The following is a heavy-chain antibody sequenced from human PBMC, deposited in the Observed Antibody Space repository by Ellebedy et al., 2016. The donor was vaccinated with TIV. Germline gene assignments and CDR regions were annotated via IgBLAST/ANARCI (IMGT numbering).Heavy chain of an antibody. D-gene: IGHD3-22*01. CDR3: ARLTADYYDSSGYFDWDY. CDR2: IDPSDSYT. V-gene: IGHV5-10-1*01. J-gene: IGHJ4*02. CDR1: GYRFTSYW. Sequence: GGSLRLSCKGSGYRFTSYWINWVRQMPGKGLEWMGRIDPSDSYTNYSPSFQGHVTIPADKSITTAYLQWRSLKASDTAMYYCARLTADYYDSSGYFDWDYWGQGTLVTVSS.